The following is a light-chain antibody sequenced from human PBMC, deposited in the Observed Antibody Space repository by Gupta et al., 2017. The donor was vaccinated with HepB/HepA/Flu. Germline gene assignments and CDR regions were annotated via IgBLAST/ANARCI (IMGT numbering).Light chain of an antibody. CDR2: DAS. J-gene: IGKJ4*01. Sequence: DIQLTQSPSSLSASVGDRVTITCQASQDISNYLNWYQQKPGQAPKLLIYDASNLETGVPARFSGSGSGTDFTLTISSLQSEDIAIYYCQQYDNLPLTFGGGTKVDIK. CDR3: QQYDNLPLT. CDR1: QDISNY. V-gene: IGKV1-33*01.